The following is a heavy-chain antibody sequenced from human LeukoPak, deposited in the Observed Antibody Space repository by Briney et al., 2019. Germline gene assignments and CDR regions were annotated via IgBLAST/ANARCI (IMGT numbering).Heavy chain of an antibody. CDR3: ANGNGQRFLEWLHEVHFDY. CDR2: ISATGDST. Sequence: SGGSLRLSCAAPKFTFSSFAMSWVRQAPGKELEWVSGISATGDSTYYTDSVKGRFTISRDNSKNTLYLQMNSLRAEDTAVYYCANGNGQRFLEWLHEVHFDYWGQGTLVTVSS. CDR1: KFTFSSFA. D-gene: IGHD3-3*01. V-gene: IGHV3-23*01. J-gene: IGHJ4*02.